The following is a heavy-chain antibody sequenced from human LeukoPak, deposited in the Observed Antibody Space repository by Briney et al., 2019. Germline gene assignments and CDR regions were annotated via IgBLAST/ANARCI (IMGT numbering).Heavy chain of an antibody. CDR1: GGSISNYY. V-gene: IGHV4-59*01. J-gene: IGHJ4*02. D-gene: IGHD1-26*01. CDR2: IYYIGTT. Sequence: PSETLSLTCTVSGGSISNYYLNWIRQPPGKGLEWLGYIYYIGTTNYNPSLKSRVTISVATSENQFSLKLSSVTAADTAVYYCARQSGYFDYWGQGTLVTVSS. CDR3: ARQSGYFDY.